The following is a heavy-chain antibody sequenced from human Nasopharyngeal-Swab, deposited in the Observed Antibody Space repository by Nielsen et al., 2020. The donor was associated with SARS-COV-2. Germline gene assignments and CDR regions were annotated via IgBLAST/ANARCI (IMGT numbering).Heavy chain of an antibody. V-gene: IGHV7-4-1*02. J-gene: IGHJ5*02. Sequence: ASVKVSCKASVYTFTSYGISWVRQAPGQGLEWMGGINTNTGNPTYAQGFTGRFVFSLDTSVSTAYLQISSLKAEDTAVYYCARERRLGYCSGGSCYYAWFDPWGQGTLVTVSS. CDR3: ARERRLGYCSGGSCYYAWFDP. CDR1: VYTFTSYG. D-gene: IGHD2-15*01. CDR2: INTNTGNP.